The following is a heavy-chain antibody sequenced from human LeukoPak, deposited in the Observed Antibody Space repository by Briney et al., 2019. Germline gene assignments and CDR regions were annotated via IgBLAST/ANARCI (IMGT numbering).Heavy chain of an antibody. D-gene: IGHD1-1*01. CDR2: IKSNSNGGTT. Sequence: GGSLRLSCAASGFTFSSYSMNWVRQVPGKGLEWVALIKSNSNGGTTDYAAPVDGRFTTSRDDSKNTLYLHMNSLKTEDTAMYYCITERSGAFDYWGQGTPVTVSP. J-gene: IGHJ4*02. V-gene: IGHV3-15*01. CDR1: GFTFSSYS. CDR3: ITERSGAFDY.